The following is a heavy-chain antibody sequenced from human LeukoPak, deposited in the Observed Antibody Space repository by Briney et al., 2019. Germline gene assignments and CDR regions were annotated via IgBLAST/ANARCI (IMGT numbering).Heavy chain of an antibody. CDR3: ARHGLSGSSSWYPFWFVSY. J-gene: IGHJ4*02. D-gene: IGHD6-13*01. V-gene: IGHV4-61*02. CDR2: IYTSGST. CDR1: GGSISSGSYY. Sequence: SETLSLTCTVSGGSISSGSYYWNWIRQPAGKGLEWIGRIYTSGSTNYNPSLKSRVTISVDTSKNQFSLKLSSVTAADTAVYYCARHGLSGSSSWYPFWFVSYWGQGTLVTVSS.